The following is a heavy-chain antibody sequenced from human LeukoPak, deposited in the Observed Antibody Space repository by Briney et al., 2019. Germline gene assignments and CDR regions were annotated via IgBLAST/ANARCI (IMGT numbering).Heavy chain of an antibody. Sequence: GGSLRLSCAASGFTVSSNYMSWVRQAPGKRLEWVSVIYSGGSTYYADSVKGRFTISRDNSKNTLYLQMNSLRAEDTAVYYCARDRGYCSGGSCYDYYYGMDVWGQGTTVTVSS. CDR1: GFTVSSNY. CDR2: IYSGGST. J-gene: IGHJ6*02. CDR3: ARDRGYCSGGSCYDYYYGMDV. V-gene: IGHV3-66*01. D-gene: IGHD2-15*01.